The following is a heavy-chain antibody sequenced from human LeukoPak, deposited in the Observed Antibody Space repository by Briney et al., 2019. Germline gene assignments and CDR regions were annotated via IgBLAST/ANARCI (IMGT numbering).Heavy chain of an antibody. D-gene: IGHD3-9*01. Sequence: GGSLRLSCAASGFTFSSYSMNWVRQAPGKGLEWVSSISSSSSYIYYADSVKGRFTISRDDAKNSLYLQMNSLRAEDTAVYYCARDPGDILTRLDYWGQGTLVTVSS. V-gene: IGHV3-21*01. CDR3: ARDPGDILTRLDY. CDR2: ISSSSSYI. J-gene: IGHJ4*02. CDR1: GFTFSSYS.